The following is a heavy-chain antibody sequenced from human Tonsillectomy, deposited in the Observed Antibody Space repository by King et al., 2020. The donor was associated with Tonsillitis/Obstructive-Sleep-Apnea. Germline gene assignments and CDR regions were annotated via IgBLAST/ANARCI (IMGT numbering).Heavy chain of an antibody. CDR1: GFTFSSYG. D-gene: IGHD1-26*01. J-gene: IGHJ6*03. CDR3: ATGSPGAYYYPYEYIDV. V-gene: IGHV3-30*03. CDR2: ISYDGSNK. Sequence: VQLVESGGGVVQPGRSLRLSCAASGFTFSSYGMHWVRQAPGKGLEWVAVISYDGSNKYYADSVKGRFTISRDNSKNTLYLQMNSLRAEDTAVYYCATGSPGAYYYPYEYIDVWGKGTTATVSS.